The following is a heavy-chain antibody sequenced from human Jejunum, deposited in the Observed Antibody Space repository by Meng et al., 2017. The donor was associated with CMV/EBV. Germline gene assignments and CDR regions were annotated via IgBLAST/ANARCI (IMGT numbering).Heavy chain of an antibody. D-gene: IGHD3-10*01. Sequence: SCAASGFNFDSYEMNWVRQDQGKGLEWVSYMGGKGYTMLDSDSVKGRFTISRDDAKTLVHLQMNSLRAEDTATYYCAAGGGSDFWGQGTLVTVSS. CDR1: GFNFDSYE. CDR3: AAGGGSDF. CDR2: MGGKGYTM. J-gene: IGHJ4*02. V-gene: IGHV3-48*03.